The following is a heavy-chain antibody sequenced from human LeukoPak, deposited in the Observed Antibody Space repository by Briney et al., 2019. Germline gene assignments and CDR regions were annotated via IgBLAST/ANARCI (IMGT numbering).Heavy chain of an antibody. D-gene: IGHD3-16*01. CDR1: GFTFSGYW. V-gene: IGHV3-7*05. CDR2: IKQDGVEK. J-gene: IGHJ4*02. Sequence: GGSLRLSCAASGFTFSGYWMSWVRQAPGKELEWVASIKQDGVEKHYVDSVKGRFSISRDNAKNSLYLHMSSLTAEDTAMYYCARGDQGGFDYWGQGTLVTVSS. CDR3: ARGDQGGFDY.